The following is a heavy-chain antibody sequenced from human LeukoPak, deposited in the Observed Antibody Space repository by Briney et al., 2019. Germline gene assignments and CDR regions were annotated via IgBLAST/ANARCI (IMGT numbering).Heavy chain of an antibody. D-gene: IGHD4-17*01. CDR3: ASLSTVTTHYYYMDV. V-gene: IGHV1-46*01. CDR2: INPSGGST. CDR1: GYTFTSYY. J-gene: IGHJ6*03. Sequence: ASVKVSCKASGYTFTSYYMHWVRQAPGQGLEWMGIINPSGGSTSYAQKFQGRVTMTRDTSTSTVYMELSSLRSEDTAVYYCASLSTVTTHYYYMDVWGEGTTVTVSS.